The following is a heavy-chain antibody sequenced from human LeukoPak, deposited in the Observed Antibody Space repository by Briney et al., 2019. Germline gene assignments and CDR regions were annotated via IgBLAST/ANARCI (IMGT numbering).Heavy chain of an antibody. CDR3: ARASLSGYGFDY. J-gene: IGHJ4*02. D-gene: IGHD2-2*01. Sequence: PSETLSLTCTVSGGSISSGSYYGGWIRQPAGKGLEWIGRIYTSGSTNYNPSLKSRVTISVDTSKTQFSLKLSSVTAADTAVYYCARASLSGYGFDYWGQGTLVTVSS. CDR1: GGSISSGSYY. V-gene: IGHV4-61*02. CDR2: IYTSGST.